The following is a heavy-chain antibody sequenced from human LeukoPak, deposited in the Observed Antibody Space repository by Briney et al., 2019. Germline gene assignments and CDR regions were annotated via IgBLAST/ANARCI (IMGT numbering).Heavy chain of an antibody. CDR1: GFTFSDYY. D-gene: IGHD2-21*01. CDR2: IYSGGST. Sequence: PGGSLRLSCAASGFTFSDYYMSWIRQAPGKGLEWVSVIYSGGSTYYADSVKGRFTISRDNSKNTLYLQMNSLRAEDTAVYYCARDSSYSYFDYWGQGTLVTVSS. CDR3: ARDSSYSYFDY. J-gene: IGHJ4*02. V-gene: IGHV3-53*01.